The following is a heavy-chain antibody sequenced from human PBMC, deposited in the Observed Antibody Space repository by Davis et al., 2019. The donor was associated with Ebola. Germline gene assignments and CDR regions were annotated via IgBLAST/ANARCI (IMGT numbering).Heavy chain of an antibody. Sequence: AASVKVSCKASGYTFTGYYMHWVRQAPGQRLEWMGWINAGNGNTKYSQKFQGRVTITRDTSASTAYMELSSLRSEDTAVYYCARAHARAQATTSVVGVYYYGLDVWGQGTTVTVSS. J-gene: IGHJ6*02. CDR2: INAGNGNT. D-gene: IGHD5-12*01. CDR1: GYTFTGYY. CDR3: ARAHARAQATTSVVGVYYYGLDV. V-gene: IGHV1-3*01.